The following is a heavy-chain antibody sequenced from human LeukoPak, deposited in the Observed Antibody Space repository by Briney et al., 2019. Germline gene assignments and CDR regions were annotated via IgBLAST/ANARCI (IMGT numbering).Heavy chain of an antibody. V-gene: IGHV3-23*01. CDR2: ISGSGGST. Sequence: GGSLRLSCAASGFTFSSYAMSWVRQAPGKGLEWVSAISGSGGSTYYADPVKGRFAISRDNSKNTLYLQMNSLRAEDTAVYYCAKAVTAYYFDYWGQGTLVTVSS. D-gene: IGHD6-19*01. CDR1: GFTFSSYA. J-gene: IGHJ4*02. CDR3: AKAVTAYYFDY.